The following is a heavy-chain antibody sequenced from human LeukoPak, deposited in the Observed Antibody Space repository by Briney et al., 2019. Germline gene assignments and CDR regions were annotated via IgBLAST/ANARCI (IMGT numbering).Heavy chain of an antibody. Sequence: ASVKVSCEASGYTFTGYYMHWVRQAPGQGLERMGWINPNSGGTNYAQKFQGRVTMTRDTSISTAYMELSRLRSDDTAVYYCARAEHDYVWGSYRYTLHFDYWGQGTLVTVSS. CDR1: GYTFTGYY. D-gene: IGHD3-16*02. J-gene: IGHJ4*02. CDR3: ARAEHDYVWGSYRYTLHFDY. V-gene: IGHV1-2*02. CDR2: INPNSGGT.